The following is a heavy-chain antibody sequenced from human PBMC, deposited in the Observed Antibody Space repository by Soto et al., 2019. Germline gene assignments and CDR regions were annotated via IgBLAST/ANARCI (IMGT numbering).Heavy chain of an antibody. CDR3: ARKILGSTTRPNFWYFDL. CDR2: ISGGGDGA. Sequence: EVQVLESGGGLVQPGGSLRLSCAGSGFTFINYAMNWVRQAPGKGLEWVSSISGGGDGAFFPDSVRGRFTISRDNSETTVTLQMNSLGVDDTAVYYCARKILGSTTRPNFWYFDLWGRGTLVTVSS. D-gene: IGHD7-27*01. CDR1: GFTFINYA. V-gene: IGHV3-23*01. J-gene: IGHJ2*01.